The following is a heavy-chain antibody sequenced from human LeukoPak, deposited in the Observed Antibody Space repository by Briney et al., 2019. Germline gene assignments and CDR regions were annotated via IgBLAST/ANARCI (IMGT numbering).Heavy chain of an antibody. V-gene: IGHV3-30-3*01. CDR3: VRGGQLWSFFDH. CDR2: ISYDGSNK. Sequence: PGGSLRLSCAASGFTFSSYAMHWVRQAPGKGLEWVAVISYDGSNKYYADSVKGRFTISRDNSKNTLYLQMNSLRAEDTALYYCVRGGQLWSFFDHWGQGTLVTVSS. CDR1: GFTFSSYA. D-gene: IGHD3-16*01. J-gene: IGHJ4*02.